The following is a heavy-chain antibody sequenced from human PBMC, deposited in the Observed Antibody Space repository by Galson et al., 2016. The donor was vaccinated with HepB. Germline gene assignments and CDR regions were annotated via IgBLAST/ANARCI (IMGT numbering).Heavy chain of an antibody. CDR3: ARHELHSNSWYMDS. V-gene: IGHV5-51*01. CDR1: GYKFTSYW. J-gene: IGHJ3*01. CDR2: IYPGDSDT. Sequence: QSGAEVKKPGESLKISCQGSGYKFTSYWIGWVRQVPGKGLEWMGTIYPGDSDTRYSPSFQGQVTISVDKSINTAYLQWSSLKASDSAMYYCARHELHSNSWYMDSWGQGTMVTV. D-gene: IGHD6-13*01.